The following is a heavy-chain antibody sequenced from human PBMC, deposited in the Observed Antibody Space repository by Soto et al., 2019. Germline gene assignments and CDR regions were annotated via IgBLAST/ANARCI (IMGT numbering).Heavy chain of an antibody. Sequence: SVKVSCKASGYTFTGYYMHWVRQAPGQGLEWMGWINPNSGGTNYAQKFQGWVTMTRDTSISTAYMELSRLRSDDTAVYYCASGAGIAAAGTGYNYYYGMDVWGQGTTVTVSS. J-gene: IGHJ6*02. CDR3: ASGAGIAAAGTGYNYYYGMDV. CDR1: GYTFTGYY. V-gene: IGHV1-2*04. CDR2: INPNSGGT. D-gene: IGHD6-13*01.